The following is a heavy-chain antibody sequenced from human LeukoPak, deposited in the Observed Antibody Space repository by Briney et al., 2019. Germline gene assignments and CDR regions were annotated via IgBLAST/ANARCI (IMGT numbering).Heavy chain of an antibody. J-gene: IGHJ4*02. Sequence: PGGALQISFKGAGCRFTSYWIGWVRQMPGKGVGWMGIIYPGDSDTRYSPSFQGQVTISAAKSISTAYLQWSSLKASDTAMYYCARLGGHPTVLLWPFAYWGQGTLVTVSS. CDR3: ARLGGHPTVLLWPFAY. CDR2: IYPGDSDT. V-gene: IGHV5-51*01. D-gene: IGHD3-10*01. CDR1: GCRFTSYW.